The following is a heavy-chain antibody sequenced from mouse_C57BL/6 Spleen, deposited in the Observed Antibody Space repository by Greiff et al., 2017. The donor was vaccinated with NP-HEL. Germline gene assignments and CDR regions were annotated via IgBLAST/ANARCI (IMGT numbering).Heavy chain of an antibody. D-gene: IGHD1-2*01. CDR1: GYTFTSYW. Sequence: VQLQQPGAELVKPGASVKMSCKASGYTFTSYWLTWVKQRPGQGLEWIGDIYPGRGRTNYNEKFKSQATLTVDTSSSTAYMQLSSLTSEDSAVYYCARYGTTPSLHYCDYWGQGTTLTVSS. J-gene: IGHJ2*01. V-gene: IGHV1-55*01. CDR2: IYPGRGRT. CDR3: ARYGTTPSLHYCDY.